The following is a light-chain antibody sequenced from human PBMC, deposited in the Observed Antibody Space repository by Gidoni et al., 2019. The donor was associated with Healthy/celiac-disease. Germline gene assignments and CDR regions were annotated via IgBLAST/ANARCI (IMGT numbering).Light chain of an antibody. CDR1: QSVSSN. Sequence: ERVMTQSPATLSVSTGERATLSCRASQSVSSNLAWYQQKPGQAPRLLIYGASTRATGIPARFSGSGSGTEFTLTISSLQSADFAVYSCQQYNNWPRTFGQGTKVEIK. J-gene: IGKJ1*01. CDR2: GAS. V-gene: IGKV3-15*01. CDR3: QQYNNWPRT.